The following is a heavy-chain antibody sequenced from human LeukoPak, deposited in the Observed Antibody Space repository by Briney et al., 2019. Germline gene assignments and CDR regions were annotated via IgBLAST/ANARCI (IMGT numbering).Heavy chain of an antibody. Sequence: TGGSLRLSCAASGFTFSSYGMHWVRQAPGKGLEWVAVIWYDGSNKYYADSVKGRFTISRDNSKNTLYLQMNSLRAEDTAVYYCAKDWEDKAFDIWGQGTMVTVSS. J-gene: IGHJ3*02. V-gene: IGHV3-33*06. D-gene: IGHD1-26*01. CDR3: AKDWEDKAFDI. CDR2: IWYDGSNK. CDR1: GFTFSSYG.